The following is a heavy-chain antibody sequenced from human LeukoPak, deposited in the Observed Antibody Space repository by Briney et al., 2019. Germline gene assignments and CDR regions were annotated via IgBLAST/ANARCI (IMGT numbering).Heavy chain of an antibody. J-gene: IGHJ6*02. CDR3: AKTHSYPNYGDLYYYCGMDV. V-gene: IGHV3-30*18. Sequence: GGSLRLSCAASGLTFSSYGMHWVRQAPGKGLEWVAVISYDGSNKYYADSVKGRFTISRDNSKNTLYLQMNSLRAEDTAVYYCAKTHSYPNYGDLYYYCGMDVWGQGTTVTVSS. CDR2: ISYDGSNK. CDR1: GLTFSSYG. D-gene: IGHD4-17*01.